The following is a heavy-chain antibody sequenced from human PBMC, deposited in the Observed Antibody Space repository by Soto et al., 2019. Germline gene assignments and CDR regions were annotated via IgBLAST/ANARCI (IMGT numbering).Heavy chain of an antibody. J-gene: IGHJ6*02. D-gene: IGHD3-3*01. CDR3: ARGYYDFRMDV. V-gene: IGHV4-61*01. Sequence: QVQLQESGPGLVKPSETLSLTCTVSGGSVSSGSYYWSWIRQPPGKGLEWIGYIYYSGSTNYNPSLKSRVTISVDTSKNQFSLKLSSVTAADTAVYYCARGYYDFRMDVWDQGTTVTVSS. CDR1: GGSVSSGSYY. CDR2: IYYSGST.